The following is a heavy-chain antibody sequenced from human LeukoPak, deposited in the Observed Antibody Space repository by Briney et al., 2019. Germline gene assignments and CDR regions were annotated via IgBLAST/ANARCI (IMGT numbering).Heavy chain of an antibody. J-gene: IGHJ5*02. CDR3: ARKDCSSTSCPKKAFDP. Sequence: ASVKVSCKASGYTFTGYYMHWVRQPPGQGLEWMGWINPNSGGTNYAQKFQGRVTMTRDTSISTAYMELSRLRSDDTAVYYCARKDCSSTSCPKKAFDPWGQGTLVTVSS. CDR2: INPNSGGT. CDR1: GYTFTGYY. D-gene: IGHD2-2*01. V-gene: IGHV1-2*02.